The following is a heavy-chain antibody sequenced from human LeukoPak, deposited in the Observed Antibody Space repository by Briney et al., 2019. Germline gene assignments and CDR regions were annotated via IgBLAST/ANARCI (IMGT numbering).Heavy chain of an antibody. CDR3: AKDLAPGYSSSPVDY. CDR2: ISGSGGST. Sequence: GGSLRLSCAASGFTFSSYVMSWVRQAPGKGLEWVSAISGSGGSTYYADSVKGRFTISRDNSKNTLYLQMNSLRAEDTAVYYCAKDLAPGYSSSPVDYWGQGTLVTVSS. J-gene: IGHJ4*02. CDR1: GFTFSSYV. D-gene: IGHD6-13*01. V-gene: IGHV3-23*01.